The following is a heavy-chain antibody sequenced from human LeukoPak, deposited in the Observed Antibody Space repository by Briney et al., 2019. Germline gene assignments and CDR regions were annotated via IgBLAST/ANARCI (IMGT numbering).Heavy chain of an antibody. CDR2: IYYSGST. CDR3: ARGVVGATVYAFDI. CDR1: GGSISSGDYY. J-gene: IGHJ3*02. Sequence: SQTLSLTCTVSGGSISSGDYYWSWIRQPPGKGLEWIGYIYYSGSTYYNPSLKSRVTISVDTSKNQFSLKLSSVTAADTAVYYCARGVVGATVYAFDIWGLGTMVTVSS. V-gene: IGHV4-30-4*08. D-gene: IGHD1-26*01.